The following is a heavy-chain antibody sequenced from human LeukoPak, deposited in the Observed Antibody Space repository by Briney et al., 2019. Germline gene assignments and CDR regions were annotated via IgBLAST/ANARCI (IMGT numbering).Heavy chain of an antibody. Sequence: SETLSLTCTVSGGSLSSSSYYWGWIRQPPGKGLEWIGSIYYSGSTYYNPSLKSRVTISVDTSKNQFSLKLSSVTAADTAVYYCARGWIQLWSLDYWGQGTLVTVSS. D-gene: IGHD5-18*01. J-gene: IGHJ4*02. CDR2: IYYSGST. CDR1: GGSLSSSSYY. V-gene: IGHV4-39*07. CDR3: ARGWIQLWSLDY.